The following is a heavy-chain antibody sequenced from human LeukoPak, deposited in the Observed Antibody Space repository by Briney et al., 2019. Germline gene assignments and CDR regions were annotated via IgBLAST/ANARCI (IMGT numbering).Heavy chain of an antibody. D-gene: IGHD2-8*01. V-gene: IGHV4-31*03. CDR1: GGSISSGGYY. J-gene: IGHJ4*02. CDR2: IYYSGST. CDR3: ATGRVYAPGY. Sequence: SETLSLTCTVSGGSISSGGYYWSWIRQHPGKGLEWIGYIYYSGSTYYNPSLKSRVTISVGTSKNQFSLKLSSVTAADTAVYYCATGRVYAPGYWGQGTLVTVSS.